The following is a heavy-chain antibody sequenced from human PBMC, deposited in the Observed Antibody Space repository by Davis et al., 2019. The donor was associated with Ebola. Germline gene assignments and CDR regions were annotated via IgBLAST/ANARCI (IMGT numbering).Heavy chain of an antibody. CDR3: ARERWLLLLREGMDV. J-gene: IGHJ6*02. CDR1: GFTFSSYS. CDR2: ISSSSSTI. V-gene: IGHV3-48*02. D-gene: IGHD2-15*01. Sequence: GESLKISCAASGFTFSSYSMNWVRQAPGKGLEWISYISSSSSTIYYADSVKGRFTISRDNAKNSLYLQMNSLRDEDTAVYYCARERWLLLLREGMDVWGQGTTVTVSS.